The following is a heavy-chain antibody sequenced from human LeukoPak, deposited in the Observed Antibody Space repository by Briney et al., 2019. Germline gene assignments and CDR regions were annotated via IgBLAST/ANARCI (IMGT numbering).Heavy chain of an antibody. D-gene: IGHD3-16*01. V-gene: IGHV1-69*13. CDR1: GGTFSSYA. J-gene: IGHJ6*03. CDR2: ITPIFGTA. CDR3: ARSELREDEDYYYYMDV. Sequence: GASVKVSCKASGGTFSSYAISWVRQAPGQGLECMGGITPIFGTANYAQKFQGRVTITADESTSTAYMELSSLRSEDTAVYYCARSELREDEDYYYYMDVWGKGTTVTVSS.